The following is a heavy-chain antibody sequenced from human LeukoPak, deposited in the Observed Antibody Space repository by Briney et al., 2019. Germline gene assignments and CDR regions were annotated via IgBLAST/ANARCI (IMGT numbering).Heavy chain of an antibody. CDR3: ARGGVSIVVVTAYDAFDI. CDR1: GYTFTSYD. D-gene: IGHD2-21*02. V-gene: IGHV1-8*01. J-gene: IGHJ3*02. Sequence: ASVKVSCKASGYTFTSYDINWVRQATGQGLEWMGWMNPNSGNTGYAQKFQGRVTMTRNTSISTAYMELSSLRSEDTAVYYCARGGVSIVVVTAYDAFDIWGQGTMVTVSS. CDR2: MNPNSGNT.